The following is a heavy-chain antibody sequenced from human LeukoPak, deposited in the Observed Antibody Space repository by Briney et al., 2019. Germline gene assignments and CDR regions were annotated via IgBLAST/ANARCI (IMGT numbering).Heavy chain of an antibody. CDR1: GGSFSGYY. CDR3: ARDRPLIDCSGGSCLKVGWFDP. Sequence: SETLSLTCAVYGGSFSGYYWSWIRQPPGKGLEWIGEINHSGSTNYNPSLKSRVTISVDTSKNQFSLKLSSVTAADTAVYYCARDRPLIDCSGGSCLKVGWFDPWGQGTLVTVSS. V-gene: IGHV4-34*01. J-gene: IGHJ5*02. CDR2: INHSGST. D-gene: IGHD2-15*01.